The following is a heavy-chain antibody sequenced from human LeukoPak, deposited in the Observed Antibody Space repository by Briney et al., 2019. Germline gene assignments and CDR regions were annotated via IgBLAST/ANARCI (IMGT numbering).Heavy chain of an antibody. CDR2: INWNGDTT. Sequence: GGSLRLSCAASGFTFEGYGMSWVRQAPGKGLEWVSYINWNGDTTDYADSVKGRFTISRDNAMTSLYLQMNSLRAEDTALYYCARDYGSGSYYNGIDYWGQGTLVSVSS. V-gene: IGHV3-20*04. CDR1: GFTFEGYG. D-gene: IGHD3-10*01. J-gene: IGHJ4*02. CDR3: ARDYGSGSYYNGIDY.